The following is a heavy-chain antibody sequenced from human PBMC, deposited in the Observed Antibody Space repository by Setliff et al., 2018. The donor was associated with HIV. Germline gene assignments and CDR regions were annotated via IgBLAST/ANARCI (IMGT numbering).Heavy chain of an antibody. CDR1: GLTFNRYW. Sequence: GGSLRLSCVASGLTFNRYWMSWVRQAPGKGLEWVSVISGSGGSTFYADSVKGRFTISRDNSKNTLYLQMNGLRVEDTAVYYCAKDGISGGAYPPYYFDYWGQGTLVTVSS. D-gene: IGHD2-15*01. V-gene: IGHV3-23*01. CDR2: ISGSGGST. CDR3: AKDGISGGAYPPYYFDY. J-gene: IGHJ4*02.